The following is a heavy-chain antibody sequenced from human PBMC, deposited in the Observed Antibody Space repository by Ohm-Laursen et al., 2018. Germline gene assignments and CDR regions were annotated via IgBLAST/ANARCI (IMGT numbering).Heavy chain of an antibody. CDR2: IYYTGST. V-gene: IGHV4-59*08. D-gene: IGHD6-19*01. CDR1: GGSISTYF. Sequence: GTLSLTCAVSGGSISTYFWSWIRQPPGKGLEWIGYIYYTGSTNYNPSLKSRVTISVDTSKNQFSLKLSSVTAADTAVYYCARHPVGSSSGWSPFDYWGQGTLVTVSS. J-gene: IGHJ4*02. CDR3: ARHPVGSSSGWSPFDY.